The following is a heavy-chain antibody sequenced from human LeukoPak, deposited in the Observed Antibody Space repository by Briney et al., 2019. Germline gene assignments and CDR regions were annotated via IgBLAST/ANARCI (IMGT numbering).Heavy chain of an antibody. CDR3: ARGPSRQYGDLRY. Sequence: PSETLSLTCAVYGGSFSGYYWSWIRQPPGKGLEWIGEINHSGSTNYNPSLKSRVTISVDTSKNQFSLKLSSVTAADTAVYYCARGPSRQYGDLRYWGQGTLVTVSS. CDR1: GGSFSGYY. D-gene: IGHD4-17*01. CDR2: INHSGST. J-gene: IGHJ4*02. V-gene: IGHV4-34*01.